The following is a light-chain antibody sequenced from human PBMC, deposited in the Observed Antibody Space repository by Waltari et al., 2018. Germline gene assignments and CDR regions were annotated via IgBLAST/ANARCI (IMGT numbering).Light chain of an antibody. CDR1: QDISNF. V-gene: IGKV1-33*01. J-gene: IGKJ5*01. CDR3: QQFDDVPIT. CDR2: EST. Sequence: DIQMTQSPSSLSASVGDRVTITCQASQDISNFLNWYQEKPGGAPKLLIYESTNLETWVPSRFRASGSGTYFTVTISSLQPEDIGTYYCQQFDDVPITFGQGTRLDIK.